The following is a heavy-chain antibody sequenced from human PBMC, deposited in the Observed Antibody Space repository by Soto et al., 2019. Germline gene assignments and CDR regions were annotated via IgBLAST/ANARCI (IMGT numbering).Heavy chain of an antibody. CDR1: GFGFTNGC. CDR3: SSAGQYCTSTTCKVY. J-gene: IGHJ4*02. D-gene: IGHD2-2*01. CDR2: IKSKNDGGTT. Sequence: PGGSLRLSCAAAGFGFTNGCMNRIRQAPGKGLERVGRIKSKNDGGTTDYAAPVQGRFTISRDDSKTTIYLQMNSLKTEDTAVYYCSSAGQYCTSTTCKVYWGQGTPVTVSS. V-gene: IGHV3-15*07.